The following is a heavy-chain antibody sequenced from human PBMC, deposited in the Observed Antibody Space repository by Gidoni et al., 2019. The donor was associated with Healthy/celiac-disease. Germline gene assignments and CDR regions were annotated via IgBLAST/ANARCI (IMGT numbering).Heavy chain of an antibody. D-gene: IGHD5-18*01. V-gene: IGHV3-21*01. J-gene: IGHJ4*02. Sequence: EVQLVEYGGGLVKPGGSLRLSCAASGFTFSSYSMNWVRQAPGKGLEWVSSISSSSSYIYYADSVKGRFTISRDNAKNSLYLQMNSLRAEDTAVYYCARAVSGYSWEYYFDYWGQGTLVTVSS. CDR3: ARAVSGYSWEYYFDY. CDR1: GFTFSSYS. CDR2: ISSSSSYI.